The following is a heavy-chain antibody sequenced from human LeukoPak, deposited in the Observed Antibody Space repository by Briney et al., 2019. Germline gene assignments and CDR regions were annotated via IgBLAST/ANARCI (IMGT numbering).Heavy chain of an antibody. CDR3: ASGTTDIVVVPATLRNYYFDY. Sequence: SVKVSCKASGPTPSSYETSWVRQAHGQGLEWMGGIIPMFGTAKYAQKFQSRVTMTTDKSTSTAYIELSRLRSENTAVYYCASGTTDIVVVPATLRNYYFDYWGQGTLVTVSS. CDR2: IIPMFGTA. CDR1: GPTPSSYE. D-gene: IGHD2-2*01. J-gene: IGHJ4*02. V-gene: IGHV1-69*05.